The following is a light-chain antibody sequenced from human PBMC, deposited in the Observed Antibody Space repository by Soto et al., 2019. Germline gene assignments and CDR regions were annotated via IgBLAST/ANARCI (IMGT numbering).Light chain of an antibody. CDR2: AAS. J-gene: IGKJ1*01. Sequence: DIPLTQSPSSLSASVGDRVTITCRASQSISSYLNWYQQKPGKAPKLLIYAASSLQSGVPSRFSGSGSGTDFTLTISSLQPEDFATYYCQQSYCTPLTFGQGTKVDIK. CDR1: QSISSY. CDR3: QQSYCTPLT. V-gene: IGKV1-39*01.